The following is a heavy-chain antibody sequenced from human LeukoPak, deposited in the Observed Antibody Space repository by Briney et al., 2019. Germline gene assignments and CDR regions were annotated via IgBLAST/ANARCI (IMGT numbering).Heavy chain of an antibody. CDR2: MNPNSGNT. D-gene: IGHD6-6*01. CDR1: GYTFTSYD. V-gene: IGHV1-8*01. CDR3: ARGMAARPRYYMDV. Sequence: ASVKVSCKASGYTFTSYDINWVRQATGQGLEWMGWMNPNSGNTGYAQKFQGRVTMTRNTSISTAYMELSSLRSEDTAVYYCARGMAARPRYYMDVWGKGTTVTVSS. J-gene: IGHJ6*03.